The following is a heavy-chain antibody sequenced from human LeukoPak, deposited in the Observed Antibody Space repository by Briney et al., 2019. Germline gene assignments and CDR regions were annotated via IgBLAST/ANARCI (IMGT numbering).Heavy chain of an antibody. CDR3: ARELQGDGYNDWYFDL. CDR2: IYYSGST. D-gene: IGHD5-24*01. Sequence: KPSETLSLTCTVSGGSVSSGSYYWSWIRQPPGKGLEWIGYIYYSGSTNYNPSLKSRVTISVDTSKNQFSLKLSSVTAADTAVYYCARELQGDGYNDWYFDLWGRGTLVTVSS. CDR1: GGSVSSGSYY. J-gene: IGHJ2*01. V-gene: IGHV4-61*01.